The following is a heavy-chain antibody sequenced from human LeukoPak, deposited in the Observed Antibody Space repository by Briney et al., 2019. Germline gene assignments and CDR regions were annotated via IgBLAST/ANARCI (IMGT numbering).Heavy chain of an antibody. Sequence: GGSLRLSCAASGFTVSNNYMSWVRQAPGRGLEWVSAIYSGGSTYYADSVKGRFTISRDNAKNSLSLQVNSLSAEDTAVYYCARSRSGYYEDYWGQGTLVTVSS. D-gene: IGHD3-22*01. J-gene: IGHJ4*02. CDR3: ARSRSGYYEDY. CDR2: IYSGGST. V-gene: IGHV3-53*01. CDR1: GFTVSNNY.